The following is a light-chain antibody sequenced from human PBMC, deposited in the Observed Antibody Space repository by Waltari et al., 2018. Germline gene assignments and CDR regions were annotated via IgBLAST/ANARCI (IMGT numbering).Light chain of an antibody. V-gene: IGKV1-12*01. CDR2: GAS. Sequence: DIQMTQSPSSVSAFVGDRVTITCRASQSISNWLAWYQQKPGKAPKLLSYGASDLHSGVPSRFSGSGAGTDFTLTISSLQAEEFATYYCQQVNSFPATFGGGTTVEIK. J-gene: IGKJ4*01. CDR3: QQVNSFPAT. CDR1: QSISNW.